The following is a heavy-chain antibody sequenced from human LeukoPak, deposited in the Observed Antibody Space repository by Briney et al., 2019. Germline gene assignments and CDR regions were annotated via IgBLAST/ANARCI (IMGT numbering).Heavy chain of an antibody. D-gene: IGHD3-22*01. Sequence: GASVKVSCKASGYTFTSYGISWVRQAPGQGLEWMGWISAYNGNTNYAQKLQGRVTMTTDTSTSTAYMELRSLRSDDTAVYYCARSASIDSNILPATGDYWGQGTLVTVSS. V-gene: IGHV1-18*01. CDR3: ARSASIDSNILPATGDY. CDR2: ISAYNGNT. J-gene: IGHJ4*02. CDR1: GYTFTSYG.